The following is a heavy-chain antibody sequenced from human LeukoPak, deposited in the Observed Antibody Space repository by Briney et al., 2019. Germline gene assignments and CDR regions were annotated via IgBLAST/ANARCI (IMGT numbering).Heavy chain of an antibody. J-gene: IGHJ5*02. V-gene: IGHV4-61*02. Sequence: SETLSLTCTVSGGSISSGSYYWSWIRQPAGKGLEWIGRIYTSGSTNYNPSLKSRVTISVDTSKNQFSLKLSSVTAADTAVYYCARDQTNYYDFWSVYYSGNNWFDPWGQGTLVTVSS. CDR1: GGSISSGSYY. CDR2: IYTSGST. CDR3: ARDQTNYYDFWSVYYSGNNWFDP. D-gene: IGHD3-3*01.